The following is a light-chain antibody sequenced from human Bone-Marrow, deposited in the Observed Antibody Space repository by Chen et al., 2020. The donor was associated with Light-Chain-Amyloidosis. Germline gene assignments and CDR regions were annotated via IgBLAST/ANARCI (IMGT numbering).Light chain of an antibody. CDR1: QTISSNY. CDR2: GSS. J-gene: IGKJ4*01. V-gene: IGKV3-20*01. Sequence: EIVLTQSPGTLSLSPGEGANLSGRASQTISSNYLTWYQQKFGQAPRLLFYGSSSRATGIPDRFTGSGSGTDFTLTINRLEPEDFAMYYCQQYGTSPLTFGGGIKVEIK. CDR3: QQYGTSPLT.